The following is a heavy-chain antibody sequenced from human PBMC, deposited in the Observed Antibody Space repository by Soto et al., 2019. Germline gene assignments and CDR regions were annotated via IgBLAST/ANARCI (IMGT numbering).Heavy chain of an antibody. Sequence: QVQVVESGGGVVQPGRSLRLSCAVSGFTFSTYGMHWVRQAPGQGLEWVAFISYNGGKIYYADSVKGRFTISRDSSRNTVFLQMNSLRAEDTAVYYCARDTSMVQALLFYSYFYYGMDVWGLGTTVSVSS. CDR3: ARDTSMVQALLFYSYFYYGMDV. J-gene: IGHJ6*02. V-gene: IGHV3-30*03. D-gene: IGHD3-10*01. CDR2: ISYNGGKI. CDR1: GFTFSTYG.